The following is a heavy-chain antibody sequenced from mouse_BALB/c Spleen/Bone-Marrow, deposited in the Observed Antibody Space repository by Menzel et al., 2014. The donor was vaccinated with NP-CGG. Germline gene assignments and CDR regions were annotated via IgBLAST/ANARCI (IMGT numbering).Heavy chain of an antibody. V-gene: IGHV1S29*02. CDR3: AREGGYYDAMDY. J-gene: IGHJ4*01. Sequence: VQLQQSGPELVKPGASVKISCKASGYTFTDYNMQWVKQSHGKSLEWIGYIYPYNGGTGYNQKFRSKATLTVDSSSSTAYMELRSLTSEDAAVYYCAREGGYYDAMDYGGQGTSVSVSS. D-gene: IGHD2-2*01. CDR1: GYTFTDYN. CDR2: IYPYNGGT.